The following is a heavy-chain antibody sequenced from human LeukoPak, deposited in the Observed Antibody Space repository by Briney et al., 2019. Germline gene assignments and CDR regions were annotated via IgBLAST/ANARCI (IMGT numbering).Heavy chain of an antibody. V-gene: IGHV3-64*04. Sequence: GGSLRLSCSASGFTFSRYAMHWVRQAPGKRLEFVSGMSSEWGTTDYADSVKGRFTISRDNPNNMLYLQMNSLRAEDTAVYYCAKKPTVVSPVDYWGQGTLVTVSS. CDR2: MSSEWGTT. D-gene: IGHD4-23*01. J-gene: IGHJ4*02. CDR3: AKKPTVVSPVDY. CDR1: GFTFSRYA.